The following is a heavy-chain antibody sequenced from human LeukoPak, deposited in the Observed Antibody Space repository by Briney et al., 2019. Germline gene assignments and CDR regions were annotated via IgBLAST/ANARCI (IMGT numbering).Heavy chain of an antibody. V-gene: IGHV4-34*01. D-gene: IGHD3-10*01. J-gene: IGHJ6*03. CDR3: ARGTMVRGVIILKKYYYYMDV. CDR2: INHSVST. Sequence: SETLSLTCAVYGGSFGGYYWSWIRQPPGKGLEWIGEINHSVSTNYNPSLRSRVTISVDTSKNRFSLKLSSVTAADTAVYYCARGTMVRGVIILKKYYYYMDVWGKGTTVTVSS. CDR1: GGSFGGYY.